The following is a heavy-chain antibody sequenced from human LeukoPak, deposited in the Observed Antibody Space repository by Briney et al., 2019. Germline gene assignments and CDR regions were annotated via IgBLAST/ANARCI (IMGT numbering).Heavy chain of an antibody. CDR2: INHSGST. Sequence: PSETLSLTCAVYGGSFSGYYWSWIRQPPGKGLEWIGEINHSGSTNYNPSLKSRVTISVDTSKNQFSLKLSSVTAADTAVYYCARTNKYYDILTGYPGRYYFDCWGQGTLVTVSS. CDR3: ARTNKYYDILTGYPGRYYFDC. J-gene: IGHJ4*02. CDR1: GGSFSGYY. D-gene: IGHD3-9*01. V-gene: IGHV4-34*01.